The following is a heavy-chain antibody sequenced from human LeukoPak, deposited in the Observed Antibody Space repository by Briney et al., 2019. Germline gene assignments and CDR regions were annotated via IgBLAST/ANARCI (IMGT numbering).Heavy chain of an antibody. Sequence: GGSLRLSCAASGFTFSSYSMNWVRQAPGKGLEWVSYISSSSTTIYYADSVKGRFTISRDNAENSLYLQMNSLRVEDTAVYYCARDTYGEGGQGTLVTVSS. D-gene: IGHD4-17*01. CDR2: ISSSSTTI. V-gene: IGHV3-48*01. CDR1: GFTFSSYS. J-gene: IGHJ4*02. CDR3: ARDTYGE.